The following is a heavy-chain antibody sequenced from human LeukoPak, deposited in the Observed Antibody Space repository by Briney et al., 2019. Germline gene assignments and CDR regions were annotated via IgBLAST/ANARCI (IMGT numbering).Heavy chain of an antibody. CDR1: GGSISSSSYY. CDR2: IYYSGST. CDR3: ARLDRNYYYYYMDV. V-gene: IGHV4-39*01. J-gene: IGHJ6*03. Sequence: PSETLSLTCTVSGGSISSSSYYWGWLRQPPGKGLEWIVSIYYSGSTYYNPSLKSRVTISVDTSKNQFSLKLSSVTAADTAVYYCARLDRNYYYYYMDVWGKGTTVTISS. D-gene: IGHD2-2*03.